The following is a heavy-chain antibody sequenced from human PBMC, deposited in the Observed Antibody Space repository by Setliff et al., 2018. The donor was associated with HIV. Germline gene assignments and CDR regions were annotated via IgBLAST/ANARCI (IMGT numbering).Heavy chain of an antibody. V-gene: IGHV4-31*03. Sequence: PSETLSLTCTVSGGPISSAGGYFYSWIRQHPGKGLEWIGYIYYSGSTYYNPSLKSRFSISMDTSKNQFSLHLSSVTAADTAVYYCARADYGGPFDYWGQGTLVTVSS. CDR3: ARADYGGPFDY. J-gene: IGHJ4*02. CDR1: GGPISSAGGYF. CDR2: IYYSGST. D-gene: IGHD4-17*01.